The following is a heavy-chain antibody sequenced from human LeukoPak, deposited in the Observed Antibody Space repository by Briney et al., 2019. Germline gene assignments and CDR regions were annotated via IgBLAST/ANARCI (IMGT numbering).Heavy chain of an antibody. D-gene: IGHD4-17*01. CDR3: ARDNGTVTGYFDD. Sequence: GASLRLSCAASGFTFSSSAMRWVRLAPGKRLGWVPVISYDGSNKYYAVSGKGRVTISTDNSKNTLYLQMSSLRAADTAVYYCARDNGTVTGYFDDWGQGTLVTVSS. CDR2: ISYDGSNK. V-gene: IGHV3-30-3*01. J-gene: IGHJ4*02. CDR1: GFTFSSSA.